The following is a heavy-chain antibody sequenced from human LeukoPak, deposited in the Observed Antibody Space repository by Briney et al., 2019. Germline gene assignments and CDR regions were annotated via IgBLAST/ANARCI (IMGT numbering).Heavy chain of an antibody. CDR3: ASLGGNSVDY. D-gene: IGHD4-23*01. V-gene: IGHV1-69*04. CDR1: GGTFSSYA. CDR2: IIPILGMA. Sequence: SVKVSCKASGGTFSSYAISWVRQAPGQGLEWMGRIIPILGMANYAQKFQGRVTITADKSTSTAYMELSSLRSEDTAVYYCASLGGNSVDYWGQGTLVTVSS. J-gene: IGHJ4*02.